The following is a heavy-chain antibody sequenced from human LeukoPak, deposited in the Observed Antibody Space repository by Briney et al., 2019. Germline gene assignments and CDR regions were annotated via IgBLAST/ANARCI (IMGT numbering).Heavy chain of an antibody. Sequence: PGGSLRLSCAASGFTFSSYGMHWVRQAPDKGLEWVAFIRYDGSNKYYVDSVKGRFTTSRDNSKNTLYLQMNSLRAEDTAVYYCAKDRGPHISSWYGYWGQGTLVTVSS. CDR2: IRYDGSNK. CDR1: GFTFSSYG. CDR3: AKDRGPHISSWYGY. V-gene: IGHV3-30*02. D-gene: IGHD6-13*01. J-gene: IGHJ4*02.